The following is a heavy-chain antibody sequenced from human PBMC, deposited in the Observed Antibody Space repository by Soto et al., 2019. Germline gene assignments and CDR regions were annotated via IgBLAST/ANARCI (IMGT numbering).Heavy chain of an antibody. J-gene: IGHJ6*02. CDR3: VKDGSSGWPYFGDMDV. D-gene: IGHD6-19*01. V-gene: IGHV3-30*18. CDR2: ILYDGSKK. CDR1: GFTFSSYG. Sequence: LRLSCAASGFTFSSYGMHWVRQAPGKGLEWVAVILYDGSKKYYADSVKGRFTISRDNSKNTMYLQMSSLRGEETALYYCVKDGSSGWPYFGDMDVWGRGTTVTVSS.